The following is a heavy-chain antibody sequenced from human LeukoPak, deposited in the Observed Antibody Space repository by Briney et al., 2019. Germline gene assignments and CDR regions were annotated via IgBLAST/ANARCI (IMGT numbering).Heavy chain of an antibody. Sequence: GGSLRLSCVASGFTVSSYNMNWVRQAPGKGLEWVSSISSSSRYIYYTDSVKGRFTISRDNAKNSLYLQMNSLRAEDTAVYYCARDLSVGSKPDLGFDYWGQGTLVTVSS. CDR1: GFTVSSYN. CDR3: ARDLSVGSKPDLGFDY. J-gene: IGHJ4*02. V-gene: IGHV3-21*01. CDR2: ISSSSRYI. D-gene: IGHD1-26*01.